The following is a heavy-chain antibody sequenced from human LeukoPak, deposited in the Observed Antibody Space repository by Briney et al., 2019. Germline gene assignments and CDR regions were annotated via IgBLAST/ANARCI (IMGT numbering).Heavy chain of an antibody. Sequence: ASVEVSCKASGYTFTSYGISWVRQAPGQGLEWMGWISAYNGNTNYAQKLQGRVTMTTDTSTSTAYMELRSLRSDDTAVYYCARVPTYYDILTGKTGFDYWGRGTLVTVSS. V-gene: IGHV1-18*01. CDR2: ISAYNGNT. CDR1: GYTFTSYG. D-gene: IGHD3-9*01. J-gene: IGHJ4*02. CDR3: ARVPTYYDILTGKTGFDY.